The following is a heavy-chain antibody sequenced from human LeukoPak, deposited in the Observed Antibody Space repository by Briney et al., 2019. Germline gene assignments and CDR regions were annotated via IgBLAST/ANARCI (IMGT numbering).Heavy chain of an antibody. CDR1: GFTFSSYS. J-gene: IGHJ4*02. D-gene: IGHD5-24*01. Sequence: GGSLRLSCAASGFTFSSYSMNWVRQAPGKGLEWVSSISSSSSYIYYADSVKGRFTISRDNAKNSLYLQMNSLRAEDTASYYCAKARVEMATIISFDYWGQGNLVTVSS. V-gene: IGHV3-21*04. CDR2: ISSSSSYI. CDR3: AKARVEMATIISFDY.